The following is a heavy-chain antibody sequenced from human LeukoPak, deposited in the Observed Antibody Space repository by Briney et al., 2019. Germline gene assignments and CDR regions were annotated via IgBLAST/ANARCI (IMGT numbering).Heavy chain of an antibody. V-gene: IGHV4-59*01. D-gene: IGHD3-22*01. CDR3: ATHSSVSYGRVFDY. Sequence: SETLSLTCSVTGDSTSKYFWSWIRQPPGKGPEWIGHIYDSGSTNYNPSLKSRVIISIDTSKNQFFLKLTSVTAADTAVYYCATHSSVSYGRVFDYWGQGTLVTVSS. J-gene: IGHJ4*02. CDR2: IYDSGST. CDR1: GDSTSKYF.